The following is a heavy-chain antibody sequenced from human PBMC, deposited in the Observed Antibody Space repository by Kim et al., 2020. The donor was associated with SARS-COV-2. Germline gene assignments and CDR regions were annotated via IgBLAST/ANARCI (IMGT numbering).Heavy chain of an antibody. CDR1: GFTFSSYG. D-gene: IGHD3-16*02. Sequence: GGSLRLSCAASGFTFSSYGMHWVRQAPGKGLEWVAVISYDGSNKYYADSVKGRFTISRDNSKNTLYLQMNSLRAEDTAVYYCAKDGGMITFGGVIVVTTYYFDSWGQGTLVTVSS. CDR3: AKDGGMITFGGVIVVTTYYFDS. V-gene: IGHV3-30*18. CDR2: ISYDGSNK. J-gene: IGHJ4*02.